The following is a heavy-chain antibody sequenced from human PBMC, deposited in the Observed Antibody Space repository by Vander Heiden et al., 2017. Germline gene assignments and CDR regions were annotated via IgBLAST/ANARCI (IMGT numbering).Heavy chain of an antibody. CDR3: AKDGGYCSGGSCWGYYFDY. CDR2: ISWNSGSI. J-gene: IGHJ4*02. V-gene: IGHV3-9*01. D-gene: IGHD2-15*01. CDR1: GFTFADYA. Sequence: EVQLVESGGGLVQPGRSLSLSCAASGFTFADYAVHWVRQAPGKGLEWVSGISWNSGSIGYADSVKGRFTISRDNAKNSLYLQMNSLRAEDTALYYCAKDGGYCSGGSCWGYYFDYWGQGTLVTVSS.